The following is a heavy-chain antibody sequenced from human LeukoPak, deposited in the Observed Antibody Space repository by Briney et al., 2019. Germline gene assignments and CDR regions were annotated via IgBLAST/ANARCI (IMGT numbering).Heavy chain of an antibody. CDR3: ARGGRVSSSWYNNWFDP. CDR1: GFTFSSYW. J-gene: IGHJ5*02. D-gene: IGHD6-13*01. V-gene: IGHV3-7*01. CDR2: IKQDGSEK. Sequence: GGSLRLSCAASGFTFSSYWMSWVRQAPGKGLEWVAIIKQDGSEKYYVDSVKGRFTISRDNAKNSLYLQMNSLRAEDTAVYYCARGGRVSSSWYNNWFDPWGQGTLVTVSS.